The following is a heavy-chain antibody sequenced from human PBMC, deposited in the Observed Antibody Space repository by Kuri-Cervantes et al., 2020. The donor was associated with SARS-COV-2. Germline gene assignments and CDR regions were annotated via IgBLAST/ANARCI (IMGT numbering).Heavy chain of an antibody. CDR3: ATGPAIAGRGDYYYYGMGV. J-gene: IGHJ6*02. V-gene: IGHV1-3*01. D-gene: IGHD6-13*01. Sequence: ASVKVSCKASGYTFTSYAMHWVRQAPGQRLEWMGWINAGNGNTKYSQKFQGRVTITRDTSASTAYMELSSLRSEDTAVYYCATGPAIAGRGDYYYYGMGVWGQGTTVTVSS. CDR2: INAGNGNT. CDR1: GYTFTSYA.